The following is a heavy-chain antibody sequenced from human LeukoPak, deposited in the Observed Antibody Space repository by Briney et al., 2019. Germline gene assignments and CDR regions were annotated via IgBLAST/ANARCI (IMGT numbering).Heavy chain of an antibody. D-gene: IGHD6-6*01. CDR1: GGSISSGGYS. CDR3: ARTSIAARRANAFDI. V-gene: IGHV4-30-2*01. CDR2: IYHSGST. J-gene: IGHJ3*02. Sequence: SETLYLTCAVSGGSISSGGYSWSWIRQPPGTGLEWIGYIYHSGSTYYNPSLKSRVTISVDRSKNQFSLKLRSVTAADTAVYYCARTSIAARRANAFDIWGQGTMVTVSS.